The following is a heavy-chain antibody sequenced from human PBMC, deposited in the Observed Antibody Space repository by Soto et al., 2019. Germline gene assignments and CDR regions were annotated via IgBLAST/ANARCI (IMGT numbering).Heavy chain of an antibody. CDR3: TRDWGRSSWYYWFYP. D-gene: IGHD6-13*01. CDR1: GFTVSNNY. CDR2: LYSGGST. Sequence: EVQLVESGGGLVQPGGSLRLSCAVSGFTVSNNYMSWVRQAPGKGLEWVSVLYSGGSTYYADSVKGRFTISRDNSKNTLYLQMNSLRAEDTAVYYCTRDWGRSSWYYWFYPWGQGTLVTVSS. V-gene: IGHV3-66*01. J-gene: IGHJ5*02.